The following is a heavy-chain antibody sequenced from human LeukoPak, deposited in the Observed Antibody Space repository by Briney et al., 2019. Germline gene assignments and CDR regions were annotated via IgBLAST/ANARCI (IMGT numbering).Heavy chain of an antibody. J-gene: IGHJ5*02. CDR3: ARRYNWNDGWFDP. CDR1: GGSFSGYY. CDR2: INHSGST. Sequence: PSETLSLTCAVYGGSFSGYYWSWIRQPPGKGLEWIGEINHSGSTNYNPSLKSRVTISVDTSKNQFSLKLSSVTAADTAVYYCARRYNWNDGWFDPWGQGTLVTVSS. D-gene: IGHD1-1*01. V-gene: IGHV4-34*01.